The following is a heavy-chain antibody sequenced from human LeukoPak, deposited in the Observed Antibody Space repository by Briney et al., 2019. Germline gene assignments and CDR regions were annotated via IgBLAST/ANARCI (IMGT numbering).Heavy chain of an antibody. CDR1: GYSFTDKY. D-gene: IGHD6-13*01. J-gene: IGHJ4*02. V-gene: IGHV1-2*02. CDR3: ARDRSSSWYWASDY. CDR2: INPKSGGT. Sequence: ASVKVSCKASGYSFTDKYMHWVRQAPGQGLEWMGRINPKSGGTNYAQKFQGRVTMTTDTSTSTAYMELRSLRSDDTAVYYCARDRSSSWYWASDYWGQGTLVTVSS.